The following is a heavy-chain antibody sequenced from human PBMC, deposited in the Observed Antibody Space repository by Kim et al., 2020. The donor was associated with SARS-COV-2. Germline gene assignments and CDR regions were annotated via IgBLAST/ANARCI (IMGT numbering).Heavy chain of an antibody. CDR2: INRFGST. CDR1: GGSFSDYS. Sequence: SETLSLTCDISGGSFSDYSWDLIRQPPGKGLEWIGTINRFGSTNYNPSLKSRVSMSVDKSKTQVSLNLNSVTAADTALYYCRVVGSDFDYWGQGTLVTVSS. V-gene: IGHV4-34*01. CDR3: RVVGSDFDY. J-gene: IGHJ4*02. D-gene: IGHD2-15*01.